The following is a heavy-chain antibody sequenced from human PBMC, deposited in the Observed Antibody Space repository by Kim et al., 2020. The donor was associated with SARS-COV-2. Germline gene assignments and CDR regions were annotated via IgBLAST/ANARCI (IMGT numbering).Heavy chain of an antibody. J-gene: IGHJ4*02. CDR2: INGGGSST. Sequence: GGSLRLSCAASGFTFSTYWMHWVRQAPGKGLVWVSRINGGGSSTSYADSVKGRFTISRDNAKDTLYLQMNSLRAEDTAVYYCARRQYSSGWSYFDYWGQG. V-gene: IGHV3-74*01. CDR1: GFTFSTYW. D-gene: IGHD6-19*01. CDR3: ARRQYSSGWSYFDY.